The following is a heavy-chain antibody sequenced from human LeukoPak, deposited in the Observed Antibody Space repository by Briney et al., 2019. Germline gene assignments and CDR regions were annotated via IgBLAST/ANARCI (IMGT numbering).Heavy chain of an antibody. CDR3: ARLVGATNYYYGMDV. D-gene: IGHD1-26*01. CDR2: IYYSGSI. J-gene: IGHJ6*02. Sequence: SETLSLTCTVSGGSISSYYWSWIRQPPGKGLEWIGYIYYSGSIKYNPSLKSRVTISLDTSKNQFSLKLSSETAADTAAYYCARLVGATNYYYGMDVWGQGTTVTVSS. V-gene: IGHV4-59*08. CDR1: GGSISSYY.